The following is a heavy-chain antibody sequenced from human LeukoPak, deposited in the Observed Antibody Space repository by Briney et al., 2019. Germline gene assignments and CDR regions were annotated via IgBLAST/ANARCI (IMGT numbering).Heavy chain of an antibody. Sequence: SETPSLTCTVSGGSISSYYWSWIRQPPGKGLEWIGYIYYSGSTNYNPSLKSRVTISVDTSKNQFSLKLSSVTAADTAVYYCARHRAYDGRVDYWGQGTLVTVSS. CDR1: GGSISSYY. D-gene: IGHD5-12*01. CDR2: IYYSGST. V-gene: IGHV4-59*08. CDR3: ARHRAYDGRVDY. J-gene: IGHJ4*02.